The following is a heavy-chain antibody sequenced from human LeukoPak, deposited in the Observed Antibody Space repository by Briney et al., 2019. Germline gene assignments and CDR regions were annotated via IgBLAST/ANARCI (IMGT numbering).Heavy chain of an antibody. CDR3: AKEASSSSPQFDY. Sequence: GGSLRLSCAASAFTFSSYSMNWVRQAPGKGLAWVSSISSSSSYIYYADSVKGRFTISRDNAKNSLYLQMNSLRAEDTAVYYCAKEASSSSPQFDYWGQGTLVTVSS. V-gene: IGHV3-21*01. J-gene: IGHJ4*02. CDR2: ISSSSSYI. CDR1: AFTFSSYS. D-gene: IGHD6-13*01.